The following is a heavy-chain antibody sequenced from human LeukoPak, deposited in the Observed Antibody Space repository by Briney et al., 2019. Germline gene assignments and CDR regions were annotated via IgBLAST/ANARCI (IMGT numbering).Heavy chain of an antibody. Sequence: GGSLRLSCVASGFTFDDYAMHWVRQAPGKGLVWVSRINSDGSGADYADSVKGRFTISRDNAKNTLYLQMNSLRAEDTAVYYCGSFGVIWEIDYWGQGTLVTVSS. D-gene: IGHD2/OR15-2a*01. CDR1: GFTFDDYA. CDR3: GSFGVIWEIDY. CDR2: INSDGSGA. V-gene: IGHV3-74*01. J-gene: IGHJ4*02.